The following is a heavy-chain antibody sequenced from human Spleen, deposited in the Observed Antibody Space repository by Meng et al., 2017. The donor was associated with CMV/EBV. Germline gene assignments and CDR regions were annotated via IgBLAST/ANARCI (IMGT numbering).Heavy chain of an antibody. J-gene: IGHJ4*02. V-gene: IGHV3-11*04. CDR3: ARGFYYYDSSGYYYAY. CDR1: GFTFNDYY. CDR2: ITSSSSTR. Sequence: GGSLRLSCAASGFTFNDYYINWVRQAPGKGLEWVSYITSSSSTRYYVDSVKGRFTISRDNAKNSVYQQMNSLRAEDTAVYYCARGFYYYDSSGYYYAYWGQGTLVTVSS. D-gene: IGHD3-22*01.